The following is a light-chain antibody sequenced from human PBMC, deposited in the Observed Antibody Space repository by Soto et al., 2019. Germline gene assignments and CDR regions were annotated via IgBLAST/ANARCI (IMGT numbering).Light chain of an antibody. CDR1: SNDVGSYKF. CDR2: EVT. CDR3: SSYTNINTRACV. V-gene: IGLV2-14*01. Sequence: QSALTQPASVSGSPGQSITISCTGSSNDVGSYKFVSWYQQYPGKTPKLIIYEVTDRPSGVSNRFSGSKSGNTASLTISGLQAEDEAEYYCSSYTNINTRACVFGTGTKLTVL. J-gene: IGLJ1*01.